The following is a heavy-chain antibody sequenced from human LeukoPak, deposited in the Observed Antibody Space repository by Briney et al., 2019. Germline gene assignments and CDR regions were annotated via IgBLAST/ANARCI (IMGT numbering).Heavy chain of an antibody. Sequence: PSETLSLTCTVSGGSISGSNYYWGWIRQPPGRGLEWIGVVYYSGSTYYSSSFKSRVTISVDTSKNKFSLKLSPVTGADTAIYYRARRGYYGWGSVYWGQGTLVTVSS. CDR1: GGSISGSNYY. J-gene: IGHJ4*02. V-gene: IGHV4-39*01. CDR2: VYYSGST. CDR3: ARRGYYGWGSVY. D-gene: IGHD3-10*01.